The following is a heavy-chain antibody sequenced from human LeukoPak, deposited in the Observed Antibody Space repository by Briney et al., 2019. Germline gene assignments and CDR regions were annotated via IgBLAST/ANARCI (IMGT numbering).Heavy chain of an antibody. D-gene: IGHD6-13*01. CDR1: GGSIGTYS. CDR3: ARGVYIAAAQYAY. J-gene: IGHJ4*02. Sequence: SETLSLTCTVSGGSIGTYSWNWIRQPPGKGLEWIGYIYYSGTTNYNPSLKSRVTISVDTSKNQFSLKLSSVTAADTAVYYCARGVYIAAAQYAYWGQGTLVTVSS. V-gene: IGHV4-59*01. CDR2: IYYSGTT.